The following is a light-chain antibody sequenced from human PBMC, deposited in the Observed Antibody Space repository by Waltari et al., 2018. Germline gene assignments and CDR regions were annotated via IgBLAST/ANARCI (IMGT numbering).Light chain of an antibody. CDR1: RDDVGHYDY. Sequence: QPPLAQPASVTGSPGQSITISCTGTRDDVGHYDYVSWFQQHPGSAPKLLIHDVYPRPTGVSDRFSVSKSGYTASLTISGLRTDDEAMYYCFSFTTSSTRVFGTGTQVIVL. CDR2: DVY. J-gene: IGLJ1*01. V-gene: IGLV2-14*03. CDR3: FSFTTSSTRV.